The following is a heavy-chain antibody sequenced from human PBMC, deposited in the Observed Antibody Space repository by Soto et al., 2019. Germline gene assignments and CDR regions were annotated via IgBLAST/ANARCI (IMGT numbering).Heavy chain of an antibody. CDR2: ITHSGST. J-gene: IGHJ2*01. CDR1: GGSFSGYY. CDR3: ARDVMANNRYHWYVDL. D-gene: IGHD2-8*01. Sequence: QVQLQQWGAGLLKPSETLSLTCAVYGGSFSGYYWSWIRQPPGKGLEWIGEITHSGSTNYNSSLKSRVTISVDTSKSQFSLKLSSVTAADTAVYYCARDVMANNRYHWYVDLWGRGTLVTVSS. V-gene: IGHV4-34*01.